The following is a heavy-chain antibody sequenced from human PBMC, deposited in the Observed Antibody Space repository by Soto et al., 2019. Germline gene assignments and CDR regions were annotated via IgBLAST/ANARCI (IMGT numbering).Heavy chain of an antibody. CDR2: IKQDGSEK. V-gene: IGHV3-7*05. CDR1: GFTFSSYW. CDR3: ASRIQLWKPFDY. Sequence: ASVKVSCAASGFTFSSYWMSWVRQAPGKGLEWVANIKQDGSEKYYVDSVKGRFTISRDNAKNSLYLQMNSLRAEDTAVYYCASRIQLWKPFDYWGQGTLVTVSS. J-gene: IGHJ4*02. D-gene: IGHD5-18*01.